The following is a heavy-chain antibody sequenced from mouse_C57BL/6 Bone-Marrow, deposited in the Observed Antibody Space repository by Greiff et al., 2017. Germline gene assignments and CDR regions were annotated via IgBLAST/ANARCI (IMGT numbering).Heavy chain of an antibody. CDR3: SLLLRYLYYFAY. CDR2: IDPENGDT. V-gene: IGHV14-4*01. CDR1: GFNIKDDY. Sequence: VQLQQSGAELVRPGASVKLSCTASGFNIKDDYMHWVKQRPEQGLEWIGWIDPENGDTEYASKFQGKATITADTSSNTAYLQLSSLTSEDTAVYYCSLLLRYLYYFAYWGQGTTLTVSS. D-gene: IGHD1-1*01. J-gene: IGHJ2*01.